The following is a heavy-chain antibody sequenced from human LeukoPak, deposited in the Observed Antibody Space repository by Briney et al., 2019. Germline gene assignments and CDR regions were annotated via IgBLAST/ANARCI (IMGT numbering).Heavy chain of an antibody. CDR3: AISRSYYDFWSGYYNQYYFDY. Sequence: ASVKGSCKASGYTFTSYDINWVRQATGQGLEWMGWMNPNSGNTGYAQKFQGRVTMTRNTSISTAYMDLSSLRSEDTAVYYCAISRSYYDFWSGYYNQYYFDYWGQGTLVTVSS. CDR1: GYTFTSYD. J-gene: IGHJ4*02. V-gene: IGHV1-8*01. CDR2: MNPNSGNT. D-gene: IGHD3-3*01.